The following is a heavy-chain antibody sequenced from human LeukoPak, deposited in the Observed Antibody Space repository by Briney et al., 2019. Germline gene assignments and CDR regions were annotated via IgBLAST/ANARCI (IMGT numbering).Heavy chain of an antibody. Sequence: GGPLRLYRATSGFIFTNAWMNWAPRAPGKGLESVSRIKNKADGGTTDYAAPVKGRVTISRDDSENTLSLQMNSLKIEHTALYYRATGYCSSWNYWGQGTLVTVSS. D-gene: IGHD6-13*01. CDR3: ATGYCSSWNY. CDR1: GFIFTNAW. J-gene: IGHJ4*02. CDR2: IKNKADGGTT. V-gene: IGHV3-15*01.